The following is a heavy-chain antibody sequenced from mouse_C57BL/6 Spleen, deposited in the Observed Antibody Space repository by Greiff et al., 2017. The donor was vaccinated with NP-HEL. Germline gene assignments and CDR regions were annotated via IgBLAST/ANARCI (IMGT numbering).Heavy chain of an antibody. CDR1: GYTFTSYW. CDR3: ARWGITRRSAMDY. D-gene: IGHD2-4*01. V-gene: IGHV1-53*01. J-gene: IGHJ4*01. Sequence: VKLQRPGTELVKPGASVKLSCKASGYTFTSYWMHWVKQRPGQGLEWIGNINPSNGGTNYNEKFKSKATLTVDKSSSTAYMQLSSLTSEDSAVYYCARWGITRRSAMDYWGQGTSVTVSS. CDR2: INPSNGGT.